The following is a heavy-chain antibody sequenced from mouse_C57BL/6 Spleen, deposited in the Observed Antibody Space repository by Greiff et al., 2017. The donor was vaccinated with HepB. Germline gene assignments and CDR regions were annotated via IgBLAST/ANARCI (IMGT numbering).Heavy chain of an antibody. V-gene: IGHV5-16*01. D-gene: IGHD3-2*02. CDR2: INYDGSST. Sequence: DVKLVESEGGLVQPGSSMKLSCTASGFTFSDYYMAWVRQVPEKGLEWVANINYDGSSTYYLDSLKSRFIISRDNAKNILYLQMSSLKSEDTATYYCARDRGSSGRYYFDYWGQGTTLTVSS. CDR1: GFTFSDYY. J-gene: IGHJ2*01. CDR3: ARDRGSSGRYYFDY.